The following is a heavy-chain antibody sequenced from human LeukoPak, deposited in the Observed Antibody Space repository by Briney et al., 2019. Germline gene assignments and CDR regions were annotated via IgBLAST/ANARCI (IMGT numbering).Heavy chain of an antibody. CDR2: INPSDDTT. D-gene: IGHD1-26*01. J-gene: IGHJ6*03. Sequence: ASVKVSCKASGYTFTNYYIHCVRQAPGQGLEWMGIINPSDDTTYYAQKFQGRVTMTRDMSTDTVYMELSSLRFEDTAVYYCARDLSGPTDYYYYMDVWGKGTTVTVSS. CDR1: GYTFTNYY. CDR3: ARDLSGPTDYYYYMDV. V-gene: IGHV1-46*01.